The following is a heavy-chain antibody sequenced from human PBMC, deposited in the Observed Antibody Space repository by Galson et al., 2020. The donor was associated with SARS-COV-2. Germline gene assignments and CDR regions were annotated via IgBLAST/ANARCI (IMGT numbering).Heavy chain of an antibody. Sequence: TGGSLRLSCAASGFTFSSYAMSWVRQAPGKGLEWVSGISGRGISTYYADSVKGRFTISRDNSNNTLYLQMNSLRAEDTAVYYCARDGFPDTHKNWFDPGGQGMLVTVSS. CDR1: GFTFSSYA. V-gene: IGHV3-23*01. CDR2: ISGRGIST. CDR3: ARDGFPDTHKNWFDP. J-gene: IGHJ5*02. D-gene: IGHD2-2*03.